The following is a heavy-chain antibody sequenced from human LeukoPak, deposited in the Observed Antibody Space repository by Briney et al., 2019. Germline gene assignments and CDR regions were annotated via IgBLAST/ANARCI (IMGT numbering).Heavy chain of an antibody. CDR3: ARLYMSGSPFDY. CDR1: GYTFTTYW. CDR2: IDPKHSYA. D-gene: IGHD3-10*01. J-gene: IGHJ4*02. V-gene: IGHV5-10-1*01. Sequence: GESLKISCKGSGYTFTTYWITWVRQMPGKGLEWMGRIDPKHSYAIYSPSFQGLVTISVDTSISTAYLQWSSLKASDTAMYFCARLYMSGSPFDYWGQGALVTVSS.